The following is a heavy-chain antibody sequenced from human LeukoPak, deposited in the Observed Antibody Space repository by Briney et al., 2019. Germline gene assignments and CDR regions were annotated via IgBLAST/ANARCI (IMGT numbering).Heavy chain of an antibody. CDR1: GGTFSSYA. J-gene: IGHJ3*02. Sequence: SVKVSCKASGGTFSSYAISWVRQAPGQGLEWMGRIIPIFGIANYAQKFQGRVTITADKSTSTAYVELSSLRSEDTAVYYCARGGKLLLWFGELWADAFDIWGQGTMVTVSS. CDR2: IIPIFGIA. CDR3: ARGGKLLLWFGELWADAFDI. D-gene: IGHD3-10*01. V-gene: IGHV1-69*04.